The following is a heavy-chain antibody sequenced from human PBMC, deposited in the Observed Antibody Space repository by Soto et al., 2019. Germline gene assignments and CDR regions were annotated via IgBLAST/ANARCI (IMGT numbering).Heavy chain of an antibody. V-gene: IGHV1-18*01. CDR3: ARTKTNYYDSSGTTYGMDV. Sequence: QVKLVQSGAEVKKPGASVKVSCKASGYTFTSYGISWVRQAPGQGLEWMGWISAYNGNTNYAQKLQGRVTMTTDTSTSTAYMERRSLRPDETAVYYCARTKTNYYDSSGTTYGMDVWGQGTTVTVSS. CDR2: ISAYNGNT. D-gene: IGHD3-22*01. CDR1: GYTFTSYG. J-gene: IGHJ6*02.